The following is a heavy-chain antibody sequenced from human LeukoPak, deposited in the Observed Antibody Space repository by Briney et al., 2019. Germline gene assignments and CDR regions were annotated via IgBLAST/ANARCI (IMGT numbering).Heavy chain of an antibody. J-gene: IGHJ6*02. CDR1: GFTFSSYG. CDR3: AKERILSYGMDV. D-gene: IGHD3-10*01. V-gene: IGHV3-30*18. Sequence: PGRPLRLSCAASGFTFSSYGMHWVRQAPGKGLEWVAVISYDGSNKYYADSVKGRFTISRDNSKNTLYLQMNSLRAEDTAVYYCAKERILSYGMDVWGQGTTVTVSS. CDR2: ISYDGSNK.